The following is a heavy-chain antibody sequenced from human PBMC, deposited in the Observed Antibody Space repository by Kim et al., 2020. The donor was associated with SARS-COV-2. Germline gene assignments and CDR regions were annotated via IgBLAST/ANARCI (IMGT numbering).Heavy chain of an antibody. J-gene: IGHJ4*02. Sequence: GGSLRLSCAASGFTFSSYSMNWVRQAPGKGLEWVSSISSSSSYIYYADSVKGRFTISRDNAKNSLYLQMNSLRAEDTAVYYCARAITMIVPEDYWGQGTLVTVSS. D-gene: IGHD3-22*01. V-gene: IGHV3-21*01. CDR3: ARAITMIVPEDY. CDR2: ISSSSSYI. CDR1: GFTFSSYS.